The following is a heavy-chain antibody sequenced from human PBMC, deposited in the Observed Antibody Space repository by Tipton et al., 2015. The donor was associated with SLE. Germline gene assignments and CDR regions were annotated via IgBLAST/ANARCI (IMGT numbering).Heavy chain of an antibody. D-gene: IGHD3-16*01. Sequence: TLSLTCTVSGYFISGGYFWGWIRQPPGKGLEWIGSIYHRGSTYYNPSLTRRVTIAIDTSKNQISLKLTSVTAADTAVHYCARMGLYARDAFDIWGQGTTVTVSS. V-gene: IGHV4-38-2*02. J-gene: IGHJ3*02. CDR1: GYFISGGYF. CDR2: IYHRGST. CDR3: ARMGLYARDAFDI.